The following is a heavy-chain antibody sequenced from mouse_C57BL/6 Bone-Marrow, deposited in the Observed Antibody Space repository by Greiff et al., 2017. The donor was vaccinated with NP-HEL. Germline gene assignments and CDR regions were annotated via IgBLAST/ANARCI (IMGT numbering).Heavy chain of an antibody. CDR2: IYPGSGST. CDR1: GYTFTSYW. J-gene: IGHJ2*01. CDR3: ARFYDGYYNFDY. V-gene: IGHV1-55*01. Sequence: QVQLQQPGAELVKPGASVKMSCKASGYTFTSYWITWVKQRPGQGLEWIGDIYPGSGSTNYNEKFKSKATLTVDTSSSTAYMQLSSLTSEDSPVYYCARFYDGYYNFDYWGQGTTLTVSS. D-gene: IGHD2-3*01.